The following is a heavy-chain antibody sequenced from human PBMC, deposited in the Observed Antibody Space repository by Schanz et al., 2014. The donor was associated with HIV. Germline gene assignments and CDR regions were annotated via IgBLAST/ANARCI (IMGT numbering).Heavy chain of an antibody. CDR2: IIPSFDTT. V-gene: IGHV1-69*06. Sequence: QVQLVQSGAEVKKPGSSVKVSCKASGGTFSSYAISWVRQAPGQGLEWMGGIIPSFDTTNYAQTFQGRVTITADKSTSTAYMELSSLRSDDTAVYFCARKEISLDDWWFDPWGQGTLVTVSP. D-gene: IGHD3-9*01. CDR3: ARKEISLDDWWFDP. J-gene: IGHJ5*02. CDR1: GGTFSSYA.